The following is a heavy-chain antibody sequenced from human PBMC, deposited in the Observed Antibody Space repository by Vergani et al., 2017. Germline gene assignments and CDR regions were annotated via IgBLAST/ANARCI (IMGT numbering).Heavy chain of an antibody. D-gene: IGHD4-17*01. Sequence: QVQLVQSGAEVKKPGASVKVSCKASGYTFTSYDINWVRQATGQGLEWMGWMNPNSGNTGYAQKFQGRVTMTRNTSISTAYMELSSLRSEDTAVYYFAMSTVTTENDPFDYWGQGTLVTVSS. CDR3: AMSTVTTENDPFDY. CDR1: GYTFTSYD. CDR2: MNPNSGNT. J-gene: IGHJ4*02. V-gene: IGHV1-8*01.